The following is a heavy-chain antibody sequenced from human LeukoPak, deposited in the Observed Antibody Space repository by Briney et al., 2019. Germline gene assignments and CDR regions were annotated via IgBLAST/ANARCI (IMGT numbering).Heavy chain of an antibody. Sequence: GGSLRLSCGASGFTFSNHWMNWVRQAPGKGLEWVANIKQDGSEKYCVDSVKGRFTISRDNAKNSLYLQLNSLRADDTAVYYCARCIAAAGTFDHWGEGTLVTVSS. CDR2: IKQDGSEK. J-gene: IGHJ4*02. CDR1: GFTFSNHW. D-gene: IGHD6-13*01. V-gene: IGHV3-7*04. CDR3: ARCIAAAGTFDH.